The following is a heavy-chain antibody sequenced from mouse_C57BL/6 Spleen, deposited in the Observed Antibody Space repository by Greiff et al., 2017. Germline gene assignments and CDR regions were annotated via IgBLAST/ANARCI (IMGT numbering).Heavy chain of an antibody. CDR1: GYTFTSYW. D-gene: IGHD2-5*01. CDR2: INPSSGYT. Sequence: QVQLKESGAELAKPGASVKLSCKASGYTFTSYWMHWVKQRPGQGLEWIGYINPSSGYTKYNQKFKDKATLTADKSSSTAYMQLSSLTYEDSAVYYCGRNDSNYWYFDVWGTGTTVTVSS. V-gene: IGHV1-7*01. J-gene: IGHJ1*03. CDR3: GRNDSNYWYFDV.